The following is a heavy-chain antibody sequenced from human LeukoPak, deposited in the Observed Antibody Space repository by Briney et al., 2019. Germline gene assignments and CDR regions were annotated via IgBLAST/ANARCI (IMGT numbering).Heavy chain of an antibody. CDR3: ARDKNYCSGGSCYSVRFGY. D-gene: IGHD2-15*01. CDR2: IIPILGIA. V-gene: IGHV1-69*04. Sequence: ASVKVSCKASGGTFSSYAISWVRQAPGQGLEWMGRIIPILGIANYAQKFQGRVTITADKSTSTAYMELSSLRSEDTAVYYCARDKNYCSGGSCYSVRFGYWGQGTLVTVSS. J-gene: IGHJ4*02. CDR1: GGTFSSYA.